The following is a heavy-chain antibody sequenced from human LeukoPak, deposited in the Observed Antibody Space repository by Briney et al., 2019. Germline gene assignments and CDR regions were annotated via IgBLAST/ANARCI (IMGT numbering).Heavy chain of an antibody. CDR3: ARNDYGGNSGFR. J-gene: IGHJ4*02. V-gene: IGHV4-30-4*08. CDR2: IYYSGST. D-gene: IGHD4-23*01. CDR1: GRSICSGDYY. Sequence: SETLSLTCTVSGRSICSGDYYWSWIRQPPGKGLEWIGYIYYSGSTYYNPSLKSRVTISVDTSKNQFSLKLSSVTAADTAVYYCARNDYGGNSGFRWGQGTLVTVSS.